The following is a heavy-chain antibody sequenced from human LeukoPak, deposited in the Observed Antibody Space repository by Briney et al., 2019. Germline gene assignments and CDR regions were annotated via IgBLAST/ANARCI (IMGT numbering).Heavy chain of an antibody. CDR3: ARGAYGDYDY. J-gene: IGHJ4*02. V-gene: IGHV3-23*01. CDR2: ISADASST. D-gene: IGHD4-17*01. CDR1: GFTFSSYA. Sequence: GGSLRLSCAASGFTFSSYAMSWVRQAPGKGLEWVSAISADASSTYYADSVKGPITISRDNSKNTLFLQMNSLGAEDTAVYCCARGAYGDYDYWGQGTLVTVSS.